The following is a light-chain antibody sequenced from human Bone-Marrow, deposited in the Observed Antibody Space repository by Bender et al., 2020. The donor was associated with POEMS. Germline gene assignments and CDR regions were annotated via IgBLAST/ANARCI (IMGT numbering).Light chain of an antibody. CDR2: SDN. J-gene: IGLJ3*02. Sequence: QSVLTQPPSASGTPGQRVTISCSGSNSNIGTNAVNWYQQFPGTAPKLLIYSDNQRPSGVPDPFYASKSGTSASLAISGLPSEDEADYYCAAWDAGLSGWVFGGGNKRTVL. CDR3: AAWDAGLSGWV. V-gene: IGLV1-44*01. CDR1: NSNIGTNA.